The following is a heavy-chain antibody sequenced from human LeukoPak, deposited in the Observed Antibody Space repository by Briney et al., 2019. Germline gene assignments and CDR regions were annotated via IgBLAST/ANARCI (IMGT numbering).Heavy chain of an antibody. D-gene: IGHD6-13*01. Sequence: GVSVKVSCKASGYTFTSYGISWVRQAPGQGLEWMGWISPYNGNTNYAQKLQGRVTMTADTSTSTAYMDLRSLSSDDSAVYYCARDCSSSWYAYWGQGTLVTVSS. CDR1: GYTFTSYG. CDR3: ARDCSSSWYAY. V-gene: IGHV1-18*01. CDR2: ISPYNGNT. J-gene: IGHJ4*02.